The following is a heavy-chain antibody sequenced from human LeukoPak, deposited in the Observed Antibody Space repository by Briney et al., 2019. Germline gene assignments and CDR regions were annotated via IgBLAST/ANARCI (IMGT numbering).Heavy chain of an antibody. Sequence: PSETLSLTCTVSGGSISSYYWSWLRQPPGKGLEWIGYIYYSGSTNYNPSLKSRVTISVDTSKNQFSLKLSSVTAADTAVYYCASGEYYYDSSGYYYSGAFDIWGQGTMVTVSS. CDR2: IYYSGST. J-gene: IGHJ3*02. CDR1: GGSISSYY. D-gene: IGHD3-22*01. V-gene: IGHV4-59*01. CDR3: ASGEYYYDSSGYYYSGAFDI.